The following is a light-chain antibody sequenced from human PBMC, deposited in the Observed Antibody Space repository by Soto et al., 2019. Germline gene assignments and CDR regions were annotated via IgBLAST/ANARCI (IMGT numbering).Light chain of an antibody. Sequence: MVLTQSPGTLSLSPGERATLSCRASQSVRSTYLAWYQQKPGQAPRLLIYGASTRATGIPDRFSGSGSGTDFTLTISRLEPEDFAVYYCQQYGNSPITFGQGTRLEIK. CDR2: GAS. CDR3: QQYGNSPIT. V-gene: IGKV3-20*01. CDR1: QSVRSTY. J-gene: IGKJ5*01.